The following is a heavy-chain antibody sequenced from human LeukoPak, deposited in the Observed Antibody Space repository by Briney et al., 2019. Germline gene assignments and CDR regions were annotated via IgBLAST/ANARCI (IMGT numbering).Heavy chain of an antibody. Sequence: TETLSLTCTVSGGSISSYYWSSIRQTPGKGLGWIGYFNYIGSTTSNPSRKSRVIMSVGTSKNQFSLKLSSVTAADTAVYYCAKSLDYFDYWGQGTLVRVFS. CDR2: FNYIGST. J-gene: IGHJ4*02. CDR1: GGSISSYY. CDR3: AKSLDYFDY. V-gene: IGHV4-59*01.